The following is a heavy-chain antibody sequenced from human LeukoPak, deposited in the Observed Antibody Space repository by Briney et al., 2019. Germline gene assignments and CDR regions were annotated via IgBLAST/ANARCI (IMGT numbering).Heavy chain of an antibody. J-gene: IGHJ4*02. Sequence: SETLSLTCTVSGDSVSNGNYDWGWLRQPPGKALEWIGYIYYTGKTYYNPSLEGRVTILVDTSRNHFSVKLSSVTAADTAVYYCARSQNYYGSGDYWSQGTLVTVSS. CDR1: GDSVSNGNYD. CDR3: ARSQNYYGSGDY. D-gene: IGHD3-10*01. V-gene: IGHV4-61*03. CDR2: IYYTGKT.